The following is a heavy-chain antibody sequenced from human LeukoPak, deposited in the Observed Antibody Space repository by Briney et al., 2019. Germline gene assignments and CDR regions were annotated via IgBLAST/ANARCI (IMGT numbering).Heavy chain of an antibody. J-gene: IGHJ4*02. CDR3: ARVRMGDDFNPFDY. CDR1: GSTFSRVW. Sequence: GGLRRSCAASGSTFSRVWIYCFRHAPGKGLVWVSRINGEGSETRYADSVKGRCTISRANTKHTLYLQMNSPRAEDTAVYYCARVRMGDDFNPFDYWGQGTLVTVSS. D-gene: IGHD3-16*01. CDR2: INGEGSET. V-gene: IGHV3-74*01.